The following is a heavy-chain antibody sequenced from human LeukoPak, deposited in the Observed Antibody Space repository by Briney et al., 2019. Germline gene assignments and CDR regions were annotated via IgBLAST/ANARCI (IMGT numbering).Heavy chain of an antibody. D-gene: IGHD6-19*01. CDR1: GYSFTTYW. V-gene: IGHV5-51*01. J-gene: IGHJ4*02. Sequence: GESLKISCKGSGYSFTTYWIAWVRQMPGKGLEWMGIIYPGDSDTRYSPSLQGQVTISADKSISTAYLQWSSLKASDTAMYYCARISGSGWSIYYFDYWGQGTLVTVSS. CDR3: ARISGSGWSIYYFDY. CDR2: IYPGDSDT.